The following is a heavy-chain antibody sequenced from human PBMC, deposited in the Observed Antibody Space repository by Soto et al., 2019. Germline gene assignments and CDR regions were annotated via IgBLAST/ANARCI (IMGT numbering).Heavy chain of an antibody. V-gene: IGHV1-69*01. Sequence: QVQLVQSGAEVKKPGSSVKVSCKASGGTFSSYAISWVRQAPGQGLEWMGGIIPIFGTANYAQKFQGRVTITADESTSTAYMELSSLRSDDTAVYYCARSLTPSRGYNYFDYWGQGTLVTVSS. CDR3: ARSLTPSRGYNYFDY. CDR2: IIPIFGTA. CDR1: GGTFSSYA. D-gene: IGHD5-12*01. J-gene: IGHJ4*02.